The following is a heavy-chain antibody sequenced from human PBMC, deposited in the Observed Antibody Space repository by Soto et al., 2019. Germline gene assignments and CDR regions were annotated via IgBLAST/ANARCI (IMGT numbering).Heavy chain of an antibody. J-gene: IGHJ6*04. D-gene: IGHD2-21*02. CDR3: ARVAYCGGDCYIFIPVGYCGMDV. V-gene: IGHV1-46*01. CDR2: INPSGGST. Sequence: ASVKVSCKASGYTFTSYYMHWVRQAPGQGLEWMGIINPSGGSTSYAQKFQGRVTMTRDTSTSTVYMELSSLRSEDTAVYYCARVAYCGGDCYIFIPVGYCGMDVCGKGTTRTVSS. CDR1: GYTFTSYY.